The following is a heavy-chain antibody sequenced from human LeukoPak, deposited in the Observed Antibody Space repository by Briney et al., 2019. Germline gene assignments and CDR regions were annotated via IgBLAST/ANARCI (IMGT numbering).Heavy chain of an antibody. Sequence: PSETLSLTCTVSGYSISSGSSWGWIRQPPGTGLEWIGSFYRTGSTYYNPSLRSRVTISVDTSKNQFSLNLSSVTAADTAVYYCARAHYYGSGSLPGFDPWGQGTLVTVFS. CDR1: GYSISSGSS. J-gene: IGHJ5*02. V-gene: IGHV4-38-2*02. CDR3: ARAHYYGSGSLPGFDP. D-gene: IGHD3-10*01. CDR2: FYRTGST.